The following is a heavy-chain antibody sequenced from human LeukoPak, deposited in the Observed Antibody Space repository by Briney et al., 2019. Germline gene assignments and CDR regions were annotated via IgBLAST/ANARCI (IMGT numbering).Heavy chain of an antibody. J-gene: IGHJ4*02. CDR2: TYYRSKWYN. Sequence: SPTPSLTFAFSGDSVSINSAAWNWVRQSPSRGLEWLGNTYYRSKWYNDYAVSEKSRIAINPDTSKNQFSLQLNSVTPEDTAVYYCASSSSSWYGSTFDYWGQGTLVTVSS. V-gene: IGHV6-1*01. D-gene: IGHD6-13*01. CDR3: ASSSSSWYGSTFDY. CDR1: GDSVSINSAA.